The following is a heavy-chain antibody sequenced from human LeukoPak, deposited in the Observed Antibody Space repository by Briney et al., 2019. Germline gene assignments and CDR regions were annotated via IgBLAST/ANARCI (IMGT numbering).Heavy chain of an antibody. J-gene: IGHJ3*02. CDR1: GYTFTSYA. CDR2: INTNTGNP. Sequence: ASVKVSCKASGYTFTSYAMNRVRQAPGQGLEWMGWINTNTGNPTYAQGFTGRFVFSLDTSVSTAYLQISSLKAEDTAVYYCARPPRPLYDSSGYQDAFDIWGQGTMVTVSS. D-gene: IGHD3-22*01. CDR3: ARPPRPLYDSSGYQDAFDI. V-gene: IGHV7-4-1*02.